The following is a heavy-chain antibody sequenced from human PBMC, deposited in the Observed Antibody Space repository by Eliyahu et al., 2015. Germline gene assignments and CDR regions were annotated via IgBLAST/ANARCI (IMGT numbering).Heavy chain of an antibody. CDR1: GGSISSYY. D-gene: IGHD2-2*01. J-gene: IGHJ3*02. Sequence: QVQLQESGPGLVKPSETLSLTCTVXGGSISSYYWSWXRQPPGKGLEWIGYIYYSGSTNYNPSLKSRVTISVDTSKNQFSLKLSSVTAADTAVYYCARLGGYCSSTSCYGPGGDAFDIWGQGTMVTVSS. CDR3: ARLGGYCSSTSCYGPGGDAFDI. CDR2: IYYSGST. V-gene: IGHV4-59*08.